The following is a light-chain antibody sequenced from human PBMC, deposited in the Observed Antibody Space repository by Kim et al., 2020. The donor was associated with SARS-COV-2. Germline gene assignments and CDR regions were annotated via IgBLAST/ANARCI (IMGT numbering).Light chain of an antibody. CDR3: QAWDSSILV. V-gene: IGLV4-69*01. CDR2: FNTDGTY. Sequence: QSVLTQSPSASASLGASVKLTCTLSSGHSSYAIAWHQQQPEKGPRFLMKFNTDGTYRKGDGIPDRFSASSSGAERYLTISSLQSEDEADYYCQAWDSSILVFGGGTQLTVL. J-gene: IGLJ2*01. CDR1: SGHSSYA.